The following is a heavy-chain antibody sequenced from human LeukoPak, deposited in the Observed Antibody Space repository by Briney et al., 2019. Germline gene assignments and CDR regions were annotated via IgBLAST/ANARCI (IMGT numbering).Heavy chain of an antibody. D-gene: IGHD1-14*01. V-gene: IGHV3-23*01. CDR2: ISGTGGST. CDR1: GFTFSSHA. CDR3: AKGPRRFSPAAY. Sequence: GGSLRLSCAASGFTFSSHAVSWVRQAPGKGLEWVSGISGTGGSTHYADSVKGRFTISRDTSKSTLYLQMNNLRAEDTAVYFCAKGPRRFSPAAYWGQGTLVTVSS. J-gene: IGHJ4*02.